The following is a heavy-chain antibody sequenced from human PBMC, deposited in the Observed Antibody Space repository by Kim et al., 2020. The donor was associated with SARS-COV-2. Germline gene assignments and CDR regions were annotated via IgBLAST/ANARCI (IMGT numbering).Heavy chain of an antibody. J-gene: IGHJ6*02. Sequence: GGSLRLSCAASGFTFSSYWMHWVRQAPGKGLVWVSRINSDGSSTSYADSVKGRFTISRDNAKNTLYLQMNSLRAEDTAVYYCARRRSEIAAAHYYYYGMDVWGQGTTVTVSS. V-gene: IGHV3-74*01. CDR3: ARRRSEIAAAHYYYYGMDV. CDR1: GFTFSSYW. D-gene: IGHD6-13*01. CDR2: INSDGSST.